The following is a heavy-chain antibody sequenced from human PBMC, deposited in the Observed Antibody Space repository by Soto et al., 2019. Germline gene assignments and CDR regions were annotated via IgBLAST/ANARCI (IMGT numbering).Heavy chain of an antibody. CDR2: IKFDGSST. CDR3: ARGAKNIYAMDV. CDR1: GFAFSTYW. V-gene: IGHV3-74*01. J-gene: IGHJ6*02. Sequence: LRLSCAASGFAFSTYWMHWVRQAPGKGLLWVSRIKFDGSSTYYADSVKGRFTISRDDAKNTLFLQMNGLRVDDTAVYYCARGAKNIYAMDVWGQGTTVTVSS.